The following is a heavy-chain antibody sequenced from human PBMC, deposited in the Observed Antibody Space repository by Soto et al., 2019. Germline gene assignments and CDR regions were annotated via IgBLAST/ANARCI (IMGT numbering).Heavy chain of an antibody. CDR1: GGTFSSYA. J-gene: IGHJ5*02. V-gene: IGHV1-69*13. D-gene: IGHD2-15*01. CDR2: IIPIFGTA. Sequence: SVKVSCKASGGTFSSYAISWVRQAPGQGLEWMGGIIPIFGTANYAQKFQGRVTITADESTSTAYMELSSLRSEDTAVYYCARDLGRYCSGGSCYPNNWFDPWGQGTLVTVSS. CDR3: ARDLGRYCSGGSCYPNNWFDP.